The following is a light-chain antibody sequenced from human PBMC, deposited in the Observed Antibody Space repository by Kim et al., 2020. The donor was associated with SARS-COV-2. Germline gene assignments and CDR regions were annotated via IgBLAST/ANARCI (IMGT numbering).Light chain of an antibody. J-gene: IGKJ2*01. V-gene: IGKV3-20*01. CDR3: QQYATAPFA. CDR2: GAS. Sequence: EIVLTQSPGTLSLSPGEGATLSCRASHSTAGNYVAWYQHKPGQAPSLLMYGASSRATGTPDRFSGSGSGTDFTLTISRLEPEDVAVYYCQQYATAPFAFGQGTKLEIK. CDR1: HSTAGNY.